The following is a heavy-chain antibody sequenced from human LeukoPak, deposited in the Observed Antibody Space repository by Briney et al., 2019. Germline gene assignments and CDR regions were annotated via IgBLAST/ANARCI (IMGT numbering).Heavy chain of an antibody. Sequence: GGSLRLSCAASGFTFSSSWMSWVRQAPGKGLEWLANIKQDGSEKYYVDSMKGRFTISRDNAKNSLYLQMNSLRAEDTAVYYCARDRSGWYEINDAFDIWGQGTMVTVSS. V-gene: IGHV3-7*01. D-gene: IGHD6-19*01. CDR3: ARDRSGWYEINDAFDI. CDR1: GFTFSSSW. CDR2: IKQDGSEK. J-gene: IGHJ3*02.